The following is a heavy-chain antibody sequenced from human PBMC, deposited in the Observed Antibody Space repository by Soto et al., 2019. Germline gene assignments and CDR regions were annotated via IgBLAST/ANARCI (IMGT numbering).Heavy chain of an antibody. CDR3: ATVEIQLERRPSYGMDV. CDR2: IWYDGGSK. Sequence: QMQLVESVGGVVQPGRSLRLSCVASGFKFSNYGMHWVRQAPGKGLEWVAVIWYDGGSKFYADSVKGRFTISRDNTRNTLFLQMTSLRAEDTAVYYCATVEIQLERRPSYGMDVWGQGTTVSVSS. V-gene: IGHV3-33*01. D-gene: IGHD1-1*01. CDR1: GFKFSNYG. J-gene: IGHJ6*02.